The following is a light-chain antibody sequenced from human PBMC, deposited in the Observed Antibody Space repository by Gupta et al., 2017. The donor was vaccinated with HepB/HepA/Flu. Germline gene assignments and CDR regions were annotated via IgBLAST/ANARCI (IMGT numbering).Light chain of an antibody. CDR2: GAS. CDR3: QQYNDWPPRHT. V-gene: IGKV3-15*01. Sequence: ETVMTQSPATLSVSPGETATLSCRASQSVRSNLAWYQQKPGQAPRLLIFGASTRATAIPARFSGSGSGTEFTLTISSLQSEDFALYYCQQYNDWPPRHTFGGGTKVEIK. CDR1: QSVRSN. J-gene: IGKJ4*01.